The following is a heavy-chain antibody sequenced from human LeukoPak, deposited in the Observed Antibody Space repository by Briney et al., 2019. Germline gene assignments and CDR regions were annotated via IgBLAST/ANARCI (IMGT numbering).Heavy chain of an antibody. CDR1: GGSFSGYY. J-gene: IGHJ6*03. Sequence: SETLSLTXAVYGGSFSGYYWSWIRQTPEKGVEWIGEINHSGSTNYNPSLKSRVTISVDTSKNQFSLNLSSVTAADTAVFYCARTKGDFWSGYFSYYYMDVWGKGTTVTVSS. CDR2: INHSGST. CDR3: ARTKGDFWSGYFSYYYMDV. V-gene: IGHV4-34*01. D-gene: IGHD3-3*01.